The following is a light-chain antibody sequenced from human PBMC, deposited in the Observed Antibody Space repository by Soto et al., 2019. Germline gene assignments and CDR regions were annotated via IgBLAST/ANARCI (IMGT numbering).Light chain of an antibody. CDR3: QQYNNWPPWT. CDR2: GAS. Sequence: ERVIRQSLATLSVSPGERATLSCRASQSVSSNLAWYQQKPGQAPRLLIYGASTRATGIPARFSGSGSGTEFTLTISSLQSEDFAVYYCQQYNNWPPWTFGQGTKVDIK. J-gene: IGKJ1*01. V-gene: IGKV3-15*01. CDR1: QSVSSN.